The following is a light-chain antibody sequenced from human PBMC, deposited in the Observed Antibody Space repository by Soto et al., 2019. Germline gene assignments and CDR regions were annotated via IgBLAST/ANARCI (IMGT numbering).Light chain of an antibody. V-gene: IGLV2-18*02. CDR1: SSDVGSYNR. Sequence: QSALTQPPSVSGSPGQSVAISCTGTSSDVGSYNRVSWYQQPPGTAPKLMIFDVSNRPSGVPDRFSWSKSGNTASLTISGLQSEDEAYYYCSSYTTSSTDVFGAGTKLTAL. CDR2: DVS. CDR3: SSYTTSSTDV. J-gene: IGLJ1*01.